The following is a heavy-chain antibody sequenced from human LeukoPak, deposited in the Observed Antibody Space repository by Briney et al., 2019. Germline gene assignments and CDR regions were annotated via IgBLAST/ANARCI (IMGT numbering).Heavy chain of an antibody. CDR2: IIPILGIA. J-gene: IGHJ6*03. Sequence: SVKVSCKASGGTFSSYTISWVRQAPGQGLEWMGRIIPILGIANYAQKFQGRVTITADKSTSTAYMELSSLRSEDTAVYYCARYGAPDYYYMNVWGKGTTVTVSS. V-gene: IGHV1-69*02. CDR1: GGTFSSYT. CDR3: ARYGAPDYYYMNV. D-gene: IGHD2-2*01.